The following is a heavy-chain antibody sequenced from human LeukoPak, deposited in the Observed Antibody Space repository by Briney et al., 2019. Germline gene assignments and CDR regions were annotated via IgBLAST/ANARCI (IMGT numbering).Heavy chain of an antibody. Sequence: SESLSLTCTVSGGSISSYYWSWTRQPAGKGLEWIGRIYTSGSTNYNPSLKSRVTMSVDTSKNQFSLKLSSVTAADTAVYYCARDLIDYGIDYWGQGTLVTVSS. J-gene: IGHJ4*02. CDR1: GGSISSYY. CDR3: ARDLIDYGIDY. CDR2: IYTSGST. D-gene: IGHD4-17*01. V-gene: IGHV4-4*07.